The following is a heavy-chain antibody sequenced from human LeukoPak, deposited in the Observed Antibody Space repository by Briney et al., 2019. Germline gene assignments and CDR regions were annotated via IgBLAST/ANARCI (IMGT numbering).Heavy chain of an antibody. D-gene: IGHD6-13*01. CDR3: ASSNGIAASGLAGV. CDR1: RFTDKRSH. J-gene: IGHJ4*02. CDR2: IYYSGST. V-gene: IGHV3-66*01. Sequence: GGPLRLSCAPSRFTDKRSHMHWVRESPGKALEGITDIYYSGSTDYGGFGKDRFTISRGNSKDKLFFAINNLKTEDKAVYYCASSNGIAASGLAGVWGQGTLVTVSS.